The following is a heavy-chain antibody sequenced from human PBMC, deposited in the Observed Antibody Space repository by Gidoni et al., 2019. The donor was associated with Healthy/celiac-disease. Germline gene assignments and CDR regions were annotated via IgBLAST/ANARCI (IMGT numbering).Heavy chain of an antibody. V-gene: IGHV4-59*01. D-gene: IGHD3-22*01. CDR1: GGSISSYY. J-gene: IGHJ6*03. Sequence: QVQLQESGPGLVKPSETLSLTCTVSGGSISSYYWSWIRQPPGKGLEWIGYIYYSGSTNYNPSLKSRVTISVDTSKNQFSLKLSSVTAADTAVYYCARACGDYYDSSGYYYYYYYMDVWGKGTTVTVSS. CDR3: ARACGDYYDSSGYYYYYYYMDV. CDR2: IYYSGST.